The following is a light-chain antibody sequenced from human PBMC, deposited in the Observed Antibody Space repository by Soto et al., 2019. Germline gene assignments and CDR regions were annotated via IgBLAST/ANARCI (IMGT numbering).Light chain of an antibody. V-gene: IGLV2-14*03. CDR3: SSHSSTSHYV. CDR2: DVS. J-gene: IGLJ1*01. CDR1: SIDVGGDH. Sequence: QSALTQPASVSGSPGQSIAISCSGTSIDVGGDHVSWYQHHPGKVPRLIIYDVSNRPSGISNRFSGSKSDNTASLTISGLQADDEADYYCSSHSSTSHYVFGTGTKVTVL.